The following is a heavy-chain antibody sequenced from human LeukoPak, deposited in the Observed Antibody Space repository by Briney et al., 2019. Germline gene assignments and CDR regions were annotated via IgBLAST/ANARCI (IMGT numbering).Heavy chain of an antibody. CDR3: VRGARDTAMVRGNYFDY. CDR2: IKQDGSEK. D-gene: IGHD5-18*01. CDR1: GFTFSSYW. V-gene: IGHV3-7*03. Sequence: GGSLRLSCAASGFTFSSYWMSWVRQAPGKGLEWVANIKQDGSEKYYVDSVKGRFTISRDNAKNSLYLQMNSLRAEDTAVYYCVRGARDTAMVRGNYFDYWGQGTLVTVSS. J-gene: IGHJ4*02.